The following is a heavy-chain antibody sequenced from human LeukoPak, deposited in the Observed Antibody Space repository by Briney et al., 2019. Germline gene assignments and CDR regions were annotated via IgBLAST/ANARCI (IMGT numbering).Heavy chain of an antibody. D-gene: IGHD6-19*01. Sequence: GRSLRLSCAASGFTFSSYGMHWVRQAPGKGLEWVAVISYDGSNKYYADSVKGRFTISRDNSKNTLYLQMNSLRAEDTAVYYCAKEVGYSSGWYAPYYFDYWGQGTLVTVSS. CDR3: AKEVGYSSGWYAPYYFDY. J-gene: IGHJ4*02. V-gene: IGHV3-30*18. CDR1: GFTFSSYG. CDR2: ISYDGSNK.